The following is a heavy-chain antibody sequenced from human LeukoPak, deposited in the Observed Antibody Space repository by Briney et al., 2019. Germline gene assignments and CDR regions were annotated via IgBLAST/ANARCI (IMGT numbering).Heavy chain of an antibody. J-gene: IGHJ6*03. CDR3: GGAAYSRGWYETYYYYYMDV. V-gene: IGHV4-59*01. D-gene: IGHD6-19*01. CDR1: GGSISSYY. CDR2: IYYSGST. Sequence: SETLSLTCTVSGGSISSYYWSWIRQPPGKGLEWIGYIYYSGSTNYNPSLKSRVTISVDTSKNQFSLKLSSVTAADTAVYYCGGAAYSRGWYETYYYYYMDVWGKGTTVTVSS.